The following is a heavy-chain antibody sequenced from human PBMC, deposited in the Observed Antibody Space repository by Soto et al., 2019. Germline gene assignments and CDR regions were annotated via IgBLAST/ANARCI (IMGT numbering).Heavy chain of an antibody. CDR1: GYTFTSYA. D-gene: IGHD6-13*01. CDR3: ARGESSRWYSLAY. Sequence: QVQLVQSGAEVKKPGASVKVSCKASGYTFTSYAMHWVRQAPGQRLEWMGWINAGNGNTKYSQKFQGRVTITRDPPASTAYMALTSLGTRDTAVYYGARGESSRWYSLAYWGQGTLATVSS. V-gene: IGHV1-3*01. J-gene: IGHJ4*02. CDR2: INAGNGNT.